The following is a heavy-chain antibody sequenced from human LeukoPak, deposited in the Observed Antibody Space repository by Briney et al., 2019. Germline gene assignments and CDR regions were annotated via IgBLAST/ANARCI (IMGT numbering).Heavy chain of an antibody. D-gene: IGHD3-16*01. J-gene: IGHJ4*02. V-gene: IGHV1-2*02. CDR2: INPNSGGT. Sequence: ASVKVSCKASRYTFTGYYMHWVRQAPGQGLEWMGWINPNSGGTNYAQKFQGRVTMTRDTSISTAYMELSRLRSDDTAVYYCARIMITFGGVDYWGQGTLVTVSS. CDR1: RYTFTGYY. CDR3: ARIMITFGGVDY.